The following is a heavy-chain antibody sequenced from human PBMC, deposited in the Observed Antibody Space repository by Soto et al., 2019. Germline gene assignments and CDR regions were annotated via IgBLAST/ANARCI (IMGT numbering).Heavy chain of an antibody. CDR3: AREGGVVAPYYFDY. Sequence: PGESLKISCKVSGYRFTSYWIGWVRQVPGKGLEWMGIIFPGDSDARYSPSFQGQVTISVGRSIATAYLQWSTLKASDTAMYYCAREGGVVAPYYFDYWGQGTLVTVSS. CDR2: IFPGDSDA. J-gene: IGHJ4*02. CDR1: GYRFTSYW. D-gene: IGHD3-16*01. V-gene: IGHV5-51*01.